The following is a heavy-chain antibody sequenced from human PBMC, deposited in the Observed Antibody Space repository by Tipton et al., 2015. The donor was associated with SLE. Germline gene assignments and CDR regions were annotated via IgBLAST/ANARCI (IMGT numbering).Heavy chain of an antibody. D-gene: IGHD3-22*01. V-gene: IGHV4-4*09. CDR2: IHSTGST. Sequence: GLVKPSETLSLTCTVSGGSIGTYYWGWIRQPPAKGLEWIGYIHSTGSTNHNPSLKSRVTMSIDTSKNQFSLSLASVTAADTAVYYCTRGYYYYPNWGQGTLVTVSS. CDR1: GGSIGTYY. J-gene: IGHJ4*02. CDR3: TRGYYYYPN.